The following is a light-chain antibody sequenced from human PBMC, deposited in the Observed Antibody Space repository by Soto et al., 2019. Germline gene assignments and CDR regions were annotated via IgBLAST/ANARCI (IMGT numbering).Light chain of an antibody. J-gene: IGKJ5*01. CDR1: QSVTTY. CDR2: DAS. V-gene: IGKV3-11*01. Sequence: EIVLTQSPATLSLSPGERANISCRASQSVTTYLAWYQQKPGQAPRLLIYDASDRATGIPARFSGSGSGTDFTLTIRSLEPEAFAVYYCQQRSNWPPSITFGPGTRLEIK. CDR3: QQRSNWPPSIT.